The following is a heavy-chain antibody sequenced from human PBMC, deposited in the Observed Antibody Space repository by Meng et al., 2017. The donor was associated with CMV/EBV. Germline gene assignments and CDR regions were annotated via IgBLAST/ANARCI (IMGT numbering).Heavy chain of an antibody. CDR3: ARVASGSYRAFDY. V-gene: IGHV4-39*07. CDR1: GGSISSSSYY. D-gene: IGHD1-26*01. CDR2: IYYSGST. J-gene: IGHJ4*02. Sequence: QLQLQESGPGLVKPSETLSLTRTVSGGSISSSSYYWGWIRQPPGKGLEWIGSIYYSGSTYYNPSLKSRVTISVDTSKNQFSLKLSSVTAADTAVYYCARVASGSYRAFDYWGQGTLVTVSS.